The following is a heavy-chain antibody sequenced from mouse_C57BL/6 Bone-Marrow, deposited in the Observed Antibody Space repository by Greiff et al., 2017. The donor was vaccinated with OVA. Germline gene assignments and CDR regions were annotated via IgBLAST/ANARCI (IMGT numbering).Heavy chain of an antibody. CDR2: IHPSDSDP. Sequence: QVQLQQPGAELVKPGASVKVSCKASGYTFTSYWMHWVKQRPGQGLEWIGRIHPSDSDPNYNQKFKGKATLTVDKSSSTAYMQLSSLTSEDSAVDYCAKSTMVTTRGLAYWGQGTLVTVSA. V-gene: IGHV1-74*01. D-gene: IGHD2-2*01. CDR1: GYTFTSYW. CDR3: AKSTMVTTRGLAY. J-gene: IGHJ3*01.